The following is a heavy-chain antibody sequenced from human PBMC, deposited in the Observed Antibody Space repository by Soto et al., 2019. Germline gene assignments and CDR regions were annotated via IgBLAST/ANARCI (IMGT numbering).Heavy chain of an antibody. D-gene: IGHD4-17*01. J-gene: IGHJ5*02. CDR2: IYYSGST. V-gene: IGHV4-39*07. CDR1: GGSISSSSYY. CDR3: ARLPWADYGGIFDP. Sequence: SETLSLTCTVSGGSISSSSYYWGWIRQPPGKGLEWIGSIYYSGSTYYNLSLKSRVTISVDTSKNQFSLKLYSVTTADTAMYYCARLPWADYGGIFDPWGQGTLVNVSS.